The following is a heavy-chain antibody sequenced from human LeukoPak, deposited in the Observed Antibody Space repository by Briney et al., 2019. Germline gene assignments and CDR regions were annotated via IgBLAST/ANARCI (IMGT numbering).Heavy chain of an antibody. V-gene: IGHV4-59*01. CDR3: AREYESLAVAGTRQNCSDP. Sequence: PSETLSLTCTASGGSISSYYWSWIRQPPGKALEWIGYIYYSGSTNYNPSLKSRVTISVDTSKNQFSLKLSSVTAADTAVYYCAREYESLAVAGTRQNCSDPSGQGTLVTVSS. D-gene: IGHD6-19*01. J-gene: IGHJ5*02. CDR2: IYYSGST. CDR1: GGSISSYY.